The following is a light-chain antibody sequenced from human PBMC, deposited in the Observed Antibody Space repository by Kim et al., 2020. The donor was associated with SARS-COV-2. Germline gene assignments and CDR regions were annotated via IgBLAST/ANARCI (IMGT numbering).Light chain of an antibody. CDR3: QEYNTWPYT. J-gene: IGKJ2*01. V-gene: IGKV3D-15*01. Sequence: SVSPGERVTLSCRASHNVDTNVAWYQQKPGQAPRLLIYDASTRATGIPARFSGTGSGTDFSLTISSLQSEDFALYFCQEYNTWPYTFGLGTKLEI. CDR2: DAS. CDR1: HNVDTN.